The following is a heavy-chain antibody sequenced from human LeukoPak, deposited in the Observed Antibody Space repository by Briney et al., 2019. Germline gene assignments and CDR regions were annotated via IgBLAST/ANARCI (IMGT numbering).Heavy chain of an antibody. V-gene: IGHV4-39*01. D-gene: IGHD2-15*01. CDR3: VRHGGGYCSGGSCYVDY. J-gene: IGHJ4*02. CDR2: IYYSGST. Sequence: PSETLSLTCTVSGGSISSSSYYWGWIRQPPGKGLEWIRSIYYSGSTYYNPSLKSRVTISVDTSKNQFSLKVTSVTAADTAVYYCVRHGGGYCSGGSCYVDYWGQGTLVTVSS. CDR1: GGSISSSSYY.